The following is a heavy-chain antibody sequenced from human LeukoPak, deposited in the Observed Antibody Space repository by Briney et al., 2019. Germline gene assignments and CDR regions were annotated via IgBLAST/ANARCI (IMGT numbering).Heavy chain of an antibody. CDR1: GFTFSSYS. Sequence: GGSLRLSCAASGFTFSSYSMNWVRQAPGMGLEWVSVIFSGGTTYYADSVKGRFTISRDNSKNTLYLQVNSLRAEDTAVYYCGYFDPPTGYWGQGTLVTVSS. CDR3: GYFDPPTGY. D-gene: IGHD3-9*01. J-gene: IGHJ1*01. V-gene: IGHV3-66*01. CDR2: IFSGGTT.